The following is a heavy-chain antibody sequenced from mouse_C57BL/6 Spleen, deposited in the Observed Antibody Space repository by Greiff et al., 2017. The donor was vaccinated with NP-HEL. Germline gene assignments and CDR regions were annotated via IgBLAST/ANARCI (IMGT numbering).Heavy chain of an antibody. CDR3: ARSGTTVVATLRYFDY. V-gene: IGHV1-54*01. CDR2: INPGSGGT. D-gene: IGHD1-1*01. Sequence: VQLVESGAELVRPGTSVKVSCKASGYAFTNYLIEWVKQRPGQGLEWIGVINPGSGGTNYNEKFKGKATLTADKSSSTAYMQLSSLTSEDSAVYFCARSGTTVVATLRYFDYWGQGTTLTVSS. CDR1: GYAFTNYL. J-gene: IGHJ2*01.